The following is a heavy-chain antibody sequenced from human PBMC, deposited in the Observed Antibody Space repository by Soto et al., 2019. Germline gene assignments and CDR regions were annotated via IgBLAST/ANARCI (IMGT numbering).Heavy chain of an antibody. V-gene: IGHV4-4*02. D-gene: IGHD2-21*02. CDR3: ASAAGGNSFFEY. J-gene: IGHJ4*02. Sequence: QVQLQESGPGLVKPSGTLSLTCAVSGGSISSSNWWSWVRQSPGKGLEWIGEIYHGGTTNYNPSLKSRVTISVDKSKDQLSLKLTSVTGADTAVYYCASAAGGNSFFEYWGQGTLVTVSS. CDR1: GGSISSSNW. CDR2: IYHGGTT.